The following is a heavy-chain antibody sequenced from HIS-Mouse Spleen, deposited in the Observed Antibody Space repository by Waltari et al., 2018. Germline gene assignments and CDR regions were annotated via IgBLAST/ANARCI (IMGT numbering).Heavy chain of an antibody. J-gene: IGHJ4*02. CDR3: ARDRRDYYGSGSYYIGGDYYFDY. CDR2: INPNSGGT. CDR1: GYTITAFN. V-gene: IGHV1-2*02. D-gene: IGHD3-10*01. Sequence: QEQLVQSGAEVNKPGAPVKVSCKASGYTITAFNMHWMPQPHGQGLEWMGWINPNSGGTNCAQKLQGRVTMTRDTSISTAYMELGRLRSDDTAVYYCARDRRDYYGSGSYYIGGDYYFDYWGQGTLVTVSS.